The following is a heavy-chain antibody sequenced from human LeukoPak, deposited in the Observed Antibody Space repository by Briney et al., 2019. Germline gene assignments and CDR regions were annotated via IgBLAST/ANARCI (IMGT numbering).Heavy chain of an antibody. CDR1: GFTLSSYW. D-gene: IGHD2-2*01. Sequence: GGSLRLSCAASGFTLSSYWMSWVRQAPGKGLEWVANIKQDGSEKYYVDSVKGRFTISRDNAKNSLFLQMNSLRAEDTAVYYCARDQAAGYCSSTSCYHWFDPWGQGTLVTVSS. J-gene: IGHJ5*02. CDR2: IKQDGSEK. CDR3: ARDQAAGYCSSTSCYHWFDP. V-gene: IGHV3-7*01.